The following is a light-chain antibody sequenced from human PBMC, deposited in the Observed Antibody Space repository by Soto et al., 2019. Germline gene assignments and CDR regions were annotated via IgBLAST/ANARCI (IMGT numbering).Light chain of an antibody. Sequence: QSALTQPASVSGSPGQSITISCTGTTSDVGAYNYVSWFQQHPGKAPTLIISEVSNRPSGVSNRFSGSKSGNAASLTISGLQAEDEADYYCCSFTTDWTHVFGTGTKVTVL. J-gene: IGLJ1*01. V-gene: IGLV2-14*01. CDR3: CSFTTDWTHV. CDR2: EVS. CDR1: TSDVGAYNY.